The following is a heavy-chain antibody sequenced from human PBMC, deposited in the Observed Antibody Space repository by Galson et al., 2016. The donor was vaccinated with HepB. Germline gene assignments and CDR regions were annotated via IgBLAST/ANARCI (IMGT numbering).Heavy chain of an antibody. V-gene: IGHV3-74*01. CDR2: VNSDGSST. CDR3: AREGYGTLYHYFYYMDV. Sequence: SLRLSCAASGFPFSSYLMHWVRQAPGKGLVWVSRVNSDGSSTSYADSVKGRFTISKNNTKTTLYLQMNSRRAEDTAVYVCAREGYGTLYHYFYYMDVRGKGPTVTVSS. D-gene: IGHD5-18*01. CDR1: GFPFSSYL. J-gene: IGHJ6*03.